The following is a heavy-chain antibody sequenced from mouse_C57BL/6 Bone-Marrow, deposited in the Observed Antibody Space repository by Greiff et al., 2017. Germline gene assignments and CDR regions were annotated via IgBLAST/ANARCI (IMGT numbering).Heavy chain of an antibody. CDR1: GFTFSSYG. D-gene: IGHD3-2*01. V-gene: IGHV5-6*01. J-gene: IGHJ4*01. Sequence: EVQLQESGGDLVKPGGSLKLSCAASGFTFSSYGMSWVRQTPDKRLEWVATISSGGSYTYYPDSVKGRFTISRDNAKNTLYLQMSSLKSEDTAMYYCARRGRQLVARAMDYWGQGTSVTVSS. CDR2: ISSGGSYT. CDR3: ARRGRQLVARAMDY.